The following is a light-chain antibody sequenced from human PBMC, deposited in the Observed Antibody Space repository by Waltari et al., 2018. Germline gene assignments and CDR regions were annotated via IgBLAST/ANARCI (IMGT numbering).Light chain of an antibody. CDR3: SSYTSRSTLV. Sequence: QSALTQPASVSGSPGQSITISCTATSSDVGGYNYVSWYQQHPGKAPKLMIYDVSNRASGVSNRFSGSKSGNTASLTICGLQAEDEADYYCSSYTSRSTLVFGGGTKLTVL. J-gene: IGLJ2*01. V-gene: IGLV2-14*01. CDR2: DVS. CDR1: SSDVGGYNY.